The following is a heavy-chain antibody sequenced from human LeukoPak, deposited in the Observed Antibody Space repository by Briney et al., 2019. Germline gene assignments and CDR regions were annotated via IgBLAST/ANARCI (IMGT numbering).Heavy chain of an antibody. J-gene: IGHJ4*02. V-gene: IGHV3-30*03. CDR1: GFTFSSYG. CDR3: ARVGTIAVVVYAFDY. Sequence: AGGSLRLSCAASGFTFSSYGMHWVRQAPGKGLEWVAVISYDGSNKYYADSVKGRFTISRDNSKNTLYLQMNSLRAEDTAVYYCARVGTIAVVVYAFDYWGQGTLVTVSS. CDR2: ISYDGSNK. D-gene: IGHD6-19*01.